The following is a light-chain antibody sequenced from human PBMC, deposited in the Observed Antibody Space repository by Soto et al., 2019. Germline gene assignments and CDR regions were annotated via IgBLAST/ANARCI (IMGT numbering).Light chain of an antibody. CDR1: QGIGTT. Sequence: EIVMTQSPAPLSVSPGEGATLYCRASQGIGTTLAWYQQKPGQTPRLLIYNAYIRATGVPARFSGSASGTEFTLTISSLQSEDFAVYYCQHYSDWSLTFGGGTRVENK. V-gene: IGKV3-15*01. CDR3: QHYSDWSLT. J-gene: IGKJ4*01. CDR2: NAY.